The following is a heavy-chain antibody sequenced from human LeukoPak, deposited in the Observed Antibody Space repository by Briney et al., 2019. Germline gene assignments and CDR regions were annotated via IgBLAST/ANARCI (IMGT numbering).Heavy chain of an antibody. V-gene: IGHV3-21*01. J-gene: IGHJ4*02. CDR2: ISSASSYM. CDR3: ARSSGWYG. D-gene: IGHD6-19*01. Sequence: PGGSLRLSCAASGFTFSSYSMNWVRQAPGKGLEWISSISSASSYMFYADSVKGRFTISRDNAKNSLYLQMNSLRAEDTAVYYCARSSGWYGWGQGTLVTVSS. CDR1: GFTFSSYS.